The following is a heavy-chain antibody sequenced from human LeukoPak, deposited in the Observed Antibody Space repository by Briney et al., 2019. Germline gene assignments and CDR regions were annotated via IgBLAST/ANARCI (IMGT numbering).Heavy chain of an antibody. CDR2: IYSGGST. Sequence: GGSLRLSCAASGFTFINAWMSWVRQAPGKGLEWVSVIYSGGSTYYADSVKGRFTISRDNSKNTLYLQMNSLRAEDTAVYYCARDNYDILTEMDVWGQGTTVTVSS. CDR3: ARDNYDILTEMDV. J-gene: IGHJ6*02. D-gene: IGHD3-9*01. V-gene: IGHV3-53*01. CDR1: GFTFINAW.